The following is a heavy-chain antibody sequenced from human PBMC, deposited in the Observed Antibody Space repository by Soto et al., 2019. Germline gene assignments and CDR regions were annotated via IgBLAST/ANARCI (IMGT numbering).Heavy chain of an antibody. V-gene: IGHV3-30*18. CDR3: AKARGANNWANYYGLDV. CDR1: GFIFADYG. CDR2: ITYEGSNK. Sequence: GGSLRLSCAASGFIFADYGMHWVRQAPGKGLEWVALITYEGSNKYYADAVKGRFTISRDNAKNMVSLQMDSLRAEDTAVYYCAKARGANNWANYYGLDVWGQGTTVTVSS. J-gene: IGHJ6*02. D-gene: IGHD1-1*01.